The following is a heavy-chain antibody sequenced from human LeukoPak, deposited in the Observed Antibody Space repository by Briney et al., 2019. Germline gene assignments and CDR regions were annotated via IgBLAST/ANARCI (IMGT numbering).Heavy chain of an antibody. CDR1: GGSFGGYY. Sequence: SETLSLTCAVYGGSFGGYYWSWIRQPPGKGLEWIGEINHSGSTNYNPSLKSRVTISVDTSKNQFSLELSSVTAADTAVYYCARAAITMVRGNDYWGQGTLVTVSS. CDR3: ARAAITMVRGNDY. CDR2: INHSGST. V-gene: IGHV4-34*01. D-gene: IGHD3-10*01. J-gene: IGHJ4*02.